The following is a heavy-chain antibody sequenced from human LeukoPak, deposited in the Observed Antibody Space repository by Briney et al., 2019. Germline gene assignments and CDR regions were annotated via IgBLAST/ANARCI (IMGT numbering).Heavy chain of an antibody. J-gene: IGHJ6*02. Sequence: GGSLRLSCAASGFTVSSNYMSWVRQAPGKGLEWVSVIYSGGSTYYADSVKGRFTISRDNSKNTLYLQMNSLRAEDTAVYYCARDVVSGVDYYGMDVWGQGTTVTVSS. V-gene: IGHV3-53*01. CDR2: IYSGGST. D-gene: IGHD2-15*01. CDR1: GFTVSSNY. CDR3: ARDVVSGVDYYGMDV.